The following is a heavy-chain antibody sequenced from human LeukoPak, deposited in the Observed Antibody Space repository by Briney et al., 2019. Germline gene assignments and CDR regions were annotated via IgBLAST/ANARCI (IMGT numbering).Heavy chain of an antibody. V-gene: IGHV4-38-2*02. CDR1: GYSISSGYY. Sequence: PSETLSLTCTVSGYSISSGYYWGWIRQPPGKGLEWIGSIYHSGSTYYNPSLKSRVTISVDTSKNQFSLKLSSVTAADTAVYYCARARHEGSYFDYWGQGTLVTVSS. CDR2: IYHSGST. J-gene: IGHJ4*02. CDR3: ARARHEGSYFDY.